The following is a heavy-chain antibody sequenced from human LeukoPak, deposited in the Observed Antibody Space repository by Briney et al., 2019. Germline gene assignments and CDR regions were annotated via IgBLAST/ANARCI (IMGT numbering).Heavy chain of an antibody. CDR3: ARGYYGSGSPARFDP. D-gene: IGHD3-10*01. Sequence: ASVKVSCKASGYTFTIFYMHWVRQAPGQGLEWMGIINPSGGSTTYAQRFQGRGTMTRDMSKSTVYMELSRLRSDDTAVYYCARGYYGSGSPARFDPWGQGTLVTVSS. V-gene: IGHV1-46*01. CDR2: INPSGGST. CDR1: GYTFTIFY. J-gene: IGHJ5*02.